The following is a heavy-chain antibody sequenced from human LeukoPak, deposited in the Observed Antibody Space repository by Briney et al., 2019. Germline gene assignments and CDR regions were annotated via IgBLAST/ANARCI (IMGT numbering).Heavy chain of an antibody. CDR3: ATGGYALLYGSGINYYYYGMDV. D-gene: IGHD3-10*01. J-gene: IGHJ6*02. CDR1: GYTLTELS. V-gene: IGHV1-24*01. CDR2: FDPEDGET. Sequence: ASVKVSCKVSGYTLTELSMHWVRRAPGKGLEWMGGFDPEDGETIYAQKFQGRVTMTEDTSTDTAYMELSSLRSEDTAVYYCATGGYALLYGSGINYYYYGMDVWGQGTTVTVSS.